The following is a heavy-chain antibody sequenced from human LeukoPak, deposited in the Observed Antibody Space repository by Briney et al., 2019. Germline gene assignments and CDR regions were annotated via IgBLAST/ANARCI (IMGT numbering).Heavy chain of an antibody. CDR3: ARDYYGSGSYSFDY. J-gene: IGHJ4*02. D-gene: IGHD3-10*01. CDR1: GYTFTSYA. CDR2: INTNPGNP. Sequence: ASVKVSCKASGYTFTSYAMNWVRQAPGQGLEWMGWINTNPGNPTYAQGFTGRFVFSLDTSVSTAYLQISSLKAEDTAVYYCARDYYGSGSYSFDYWGQGTLVTVSS. V-gene: IGHV7-4-1*02.